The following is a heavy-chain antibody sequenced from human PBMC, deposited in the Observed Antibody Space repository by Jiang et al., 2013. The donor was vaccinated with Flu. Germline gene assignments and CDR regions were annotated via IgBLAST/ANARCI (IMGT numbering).Heavy chain of an antibody. Sequence: ASGFTFSSYGMHWVRQAPGKGLEWVAVIWYDGSNKYYADSVKGRFTISRDNSKNTLYLQMNSLRAEDTAVYYCATEGSSTSPSNHREPRAGHSDFVYWGQGTLVTVSS. V-gene: IGHV3-33*01. CDR1: GFTFSSYG. CDR3: ATEGSSTSPSNHREPRAGHSDFVY. CDR2: IWYDGSNK. J-gene: IGHJ4*02. D-gene: IGHD2-2*01.